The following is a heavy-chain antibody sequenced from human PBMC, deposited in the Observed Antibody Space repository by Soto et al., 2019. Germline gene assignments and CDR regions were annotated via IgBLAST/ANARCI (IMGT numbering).Heavy chain of an antibody. V-gene: IGHV3-48*02. CDR3: TRDRPPRQTGCPIFEY. CDR2: ISGVNSDV. Sequence: EVQLMESGGGLVQPGGSLRLSCAASGFTLSSYNMNWVRQAPGKGLEWVSFISGVNSDVFYADSVKGRFTISRDNAKNAGYLQMNSLRDEDTAVYYCTRDRPPRQTGCPIFEYWGQGTLVTVS. CDR1: GFTLSSYN. D-gene: IGHD2-15*01. J-gene: IGHJ4*02.